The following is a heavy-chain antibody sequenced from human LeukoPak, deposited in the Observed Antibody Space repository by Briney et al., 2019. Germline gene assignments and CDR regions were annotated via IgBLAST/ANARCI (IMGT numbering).Heavy chain of an antibody. Sequence: GGSLRLSCAASGFTFDDYAMHWVRQAPGKGLEWVSGISWNSGSIGYADSVKGRFTISRDNAKNSLYLQMNSLRAEDTALYYCAKGGGKSGGKNDYWGQGTLVTVSS. D-gene: IGHD3-10*01. CDR2: ISWNSGSI. J-gene: IGHJ4*02. V-gene: IGHV3-9*01. CDR3: AKGGGKSGGKNDY. CDR1: GFTFDDYA.